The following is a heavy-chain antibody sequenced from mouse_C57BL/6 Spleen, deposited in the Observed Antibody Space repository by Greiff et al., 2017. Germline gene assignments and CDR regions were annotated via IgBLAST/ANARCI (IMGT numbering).Heavy chain of an antibody. J-gene: IGHJ4*01. CDR2: INYDGSST. CDR1: GFTFSDYY. V-gene: IGHV5-16*01. CDR3: ARDAHYYAMDY. Sequence: EVQVVESEGGLVQPGSSMQLSCTASGFTFSDYYMAWFRQVPEKGLEWVANINYDGSSTYYLDSLKSRFIISRDNAKNILYLQMSSLKSEDTATYYCARDAHYYAMDYWGQGTSVTVSS.